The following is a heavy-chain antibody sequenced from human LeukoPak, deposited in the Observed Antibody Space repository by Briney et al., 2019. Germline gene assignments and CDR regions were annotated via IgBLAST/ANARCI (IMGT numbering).Heavy chain of an antibody. J-gene: IGHJ4*02. V-gene: IGHV3-23*01. Sequence: GGSLRLSCAASGFTFSDYAMSWVRQAPGKGLEWVSTISGSGGSTYYADSVKGRFTISRDSSKNTLYLQMNNLRPEDTAVYYCAKLHNLNCDYWGLGTLVTVSS. CDR3: AKLHNLNCDY. D-gene: IGHD1-14*01. CDR1: GFTFSDYA. CDR2: ISGSGGST.